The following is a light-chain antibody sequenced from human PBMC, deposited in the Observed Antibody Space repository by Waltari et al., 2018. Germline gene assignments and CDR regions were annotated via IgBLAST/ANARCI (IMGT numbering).Light chain of an antibody. V-gene: IGKV4-1*01. CDR3: QQYYTTPCT. CDR2: WAS. CDR1: QSVLSSTNSNNS. Sequence: DIVLTQSPDSLALSLGERATISCRSRQSVLSSTNSNNSLAWYQQRPGQPPKLLFYWASTRVSGVPDRFDGSGSGTDFTLTISSLQAEDLAVYYCQQYYTTPCTFGQGTRLEIK. J-gene: IGKJ2*02.